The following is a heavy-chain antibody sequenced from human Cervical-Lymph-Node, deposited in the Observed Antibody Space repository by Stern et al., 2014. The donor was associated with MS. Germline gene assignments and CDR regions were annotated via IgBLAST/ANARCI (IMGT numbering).Heavy chain of an antibody. D-gene: IGHD3-16*01. CDR1: GFTSASSL. CDR2: IVVGSGDT. J-gene: IGHJ4*02. CDR3: AADDLTGGSSEPIDY. V-gene: IGHV1-58*01. Sequence: QLVESGPEVKRPGTSVKVSCKVSGFTSASSLVQWVRQVRGQRLEWMGWIVVGSGDTNYAQKFQERVTITRDRSTTTVYMELSGLTSEDTALYYCAADDLTGGSSEPIDYWGLGSLVTVSS.